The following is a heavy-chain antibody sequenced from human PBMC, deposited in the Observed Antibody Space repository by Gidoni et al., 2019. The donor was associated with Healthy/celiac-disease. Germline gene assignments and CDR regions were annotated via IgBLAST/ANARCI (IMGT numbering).Heavy chain of an antibody. J-gene: IGHJ4*02. CDR2: ISSSSSYI. D-gene: IGHD4-17*01. Sequence: EVQLVESGGGLVKPGGSLRLSCAAPGFTFSSYSMNWVRQAPGKGLEWVSSISSSSSYIYYADSVKGRFTISRDNAKNSLYLQMNSLRAEDTAVYYCAREVTTSLPDYWGQGTLVTVSS. V-gene: IGHV3-21*01. CDR1: GFTFSSYS. CDR3: AREVTTSLPDY.